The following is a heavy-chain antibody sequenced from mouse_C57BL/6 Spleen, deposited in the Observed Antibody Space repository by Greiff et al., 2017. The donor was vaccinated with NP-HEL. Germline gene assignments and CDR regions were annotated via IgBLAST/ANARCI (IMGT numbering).Heavy chain of an antibody. CDR3: AMDGSSPSFAY. CDR2: IYPRDGST. CDR1: GYTFTSYD. D-gene: IGHD1-1*01. V-gene: IGHV1-85*01. Sequence: QVQLQQSGPELVKPGASVKLSCKASGYTFTSYDINWVKQRPGQGLEWLGWIYPRDGSTKYNEKCKGKATMTVDTSSSTAYMELHSLTSEDSAVYFCAMDGSSPSFAYWGQGTLVTVSA. J-gene: IGHJ3*01.